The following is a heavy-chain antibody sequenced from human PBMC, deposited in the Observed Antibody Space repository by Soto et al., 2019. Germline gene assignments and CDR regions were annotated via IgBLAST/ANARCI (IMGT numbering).Heavy chain of an antibody. Sequence: SVKVSCKASGGTFSNSPISWLLQIPGQGPEWMGRIIPSPARTIYSRKFRGRVTLTADKSTQTVYMTLSSLTTEDSGVYYCARDQVGASSFDYWGQGTLVTVSS. J-gene: IGHJ4*02. V-gene: IGHV1-69*04. D-gene: IGHD1-26*01. CDR3: ARDQVGASSFDY. CDR2: IIPSPART. CDR1: GGTFSNSP.